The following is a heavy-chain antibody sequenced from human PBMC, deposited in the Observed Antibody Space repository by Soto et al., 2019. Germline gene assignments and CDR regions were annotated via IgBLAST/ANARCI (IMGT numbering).Heavy chain of an antibody. CDR3: ARTYVTDVVVVPASKDYMDV. Sequence: QLQLQKSGPGLVKPSETLSLTCTVSGGSISSSSSSWGWIRQPPGKGLEWLGIISYSGSTYYSPSLKSRVTISVDASKNLFSLKLSSVTAADTAVYYCARTYVTDVVVVPASKDYMDVWGKGTTVTVSS. J-gene: IGHJ6*03. D-gene: IGHD2-2*01. CDR1: GGSISSSSSS. CDR2: ISYSGST. V-gene: IGHV4-39*01.